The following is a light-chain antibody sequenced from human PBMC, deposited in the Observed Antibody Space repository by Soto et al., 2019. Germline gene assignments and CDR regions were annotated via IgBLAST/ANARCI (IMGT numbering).Light chain of an antibody. CDR2: DSS. CDR1: QTVSSN. Sequence: EIVMTQSPATLSVSPGERAALSCRASQTVSSNLAWYQQKPGQAPRLLIYDSSTRATGIPARFSGSGSGTEFTLTISSLQSEDFAVYHCQQYNNWPLTFGGGTKV. CDR3: QQYNNWPLT. V-gene: IGKV3-15*01. J-gene: IGKJ4*01.